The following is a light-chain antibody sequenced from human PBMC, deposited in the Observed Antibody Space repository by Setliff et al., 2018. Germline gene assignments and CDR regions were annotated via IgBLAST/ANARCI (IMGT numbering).Light chain of an antibody. CDR2: DVS. CDR3: CSYAGSYTVV. CDR1: SSDVGIYNY. Sequence: QSVLTQPRSVSGSPGQSVTISCTGTSSDVGIYNYVSWYQQHPGKAPKLMIYDVSKWPSGVPDRFSGSKSGNTASLTISGLQADDEADYYCCSYAGSYTVVFGGGTKVT. V-gene: IGLV2-11*01. J-gene: IGLJ2*01.